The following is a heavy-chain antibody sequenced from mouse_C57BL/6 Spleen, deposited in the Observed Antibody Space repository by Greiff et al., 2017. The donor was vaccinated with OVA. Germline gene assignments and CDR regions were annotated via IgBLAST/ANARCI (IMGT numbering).Heavy chain of an antibody. Sequence: EVKVVESGGDLVKPGGSLKLSCAASGFTFSSYGMSWVRQTPDKRLEWVATISSGGSYTYYPDSVKGRFTISRDNAKNTLYLQMSSLKSEDTAMYYCARPITTVVASFAYWGQGTLVTVSA. CDR2: ISSGGSYT. D-gene: IGHD1-1*01. CDR1: GFTFSSYG. CDR3: ARPITTVVASFAY. V-gene: IGHV5-6*01. J-gene: IGHJ3*01.